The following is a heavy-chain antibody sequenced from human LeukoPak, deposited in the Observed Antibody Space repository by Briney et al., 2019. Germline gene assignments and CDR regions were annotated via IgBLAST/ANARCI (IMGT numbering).Heavy chain of an antibody. CDR1: GFTFDDYG. Sequence: GGSLRLSCAASGFTFDDYGMSWVRQAPGKGLEWVSGINWNGGSTGYADSVKGRFTISRDNAKNSLYLQMNSLRAEDTAVYYCARGPSGYDDDDKFDYWGQGTLVTVSS. V-gene: IGHV3-20*04. D-gene: IGHD5-12*01. CDR3: ARGPSGYDDDDKFDY. J-gene: IGHJ4*02. CDR2: INWNGGST.